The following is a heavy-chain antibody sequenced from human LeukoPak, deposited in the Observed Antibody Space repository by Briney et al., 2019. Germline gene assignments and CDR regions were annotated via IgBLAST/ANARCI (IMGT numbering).Heavy chain of an antibody. D-gene: IGHD6-19*01. CDR2: ISYDGSNK. CDR1: GFTFSSYG. J-gene: IGHJ4*02. CDR3: RSGWYAGQSDY. Sequence: PGGSLRLSCAASGFTFSSYGMHWVRQAPGKGLEWVAVISYDGSNKYYADSVKGRLTISRDNSKNTLYLQMNSLRAEDTAVYYCRSGWYAGQSDYWGQGTLVTVSS. V-gene: IGHV3-30*03.